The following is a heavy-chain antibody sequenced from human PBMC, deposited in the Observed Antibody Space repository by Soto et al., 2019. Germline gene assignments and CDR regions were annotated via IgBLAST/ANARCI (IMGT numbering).Heavy chain of an antibody. Sequence: EVQLLESGGGLVQPGGSLRLSCAASGFTFSSYAMSWVRQAPGKGLEWVSAISGSGGSTYYADSVKARFTSSRDNSKNTLYLQMNSLRAEDTAVYYCAKDRRGGRFGALSHYYYYMDVWGKGTTVTVSS. CDR3: AKDRRGGRFGALSHYYYYMDV. CDR2: ISGSGGST. V-gene: IGHV3-23*01. CDR1: GFTFSSYA. J-gene: IGHJ6*03. D-gene: IGHD3-10*01.